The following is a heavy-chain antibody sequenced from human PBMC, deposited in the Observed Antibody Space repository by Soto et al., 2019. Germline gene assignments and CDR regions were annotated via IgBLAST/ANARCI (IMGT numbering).Heavy chain of an antibody. CDR3: ARGDGDYVGLNDY. CDR1: GGTFSSYA. J-gene: IGHJ4*02. CDR2: IIPIFGTA. Sequence: QVQLVQSGPEVKNPGSSGKVSCKASGGTFSSYAISWVRQAPGQGLEWMGGIIPIFGTAKYAQKFQGRVTITADESTSPAYMELSSLRSEDTAVYYCARGDGDYVGLNDYWGQGTLVTVSS. V-gene: IGHV1-69*12. D-gene: IGHD4-17*01.